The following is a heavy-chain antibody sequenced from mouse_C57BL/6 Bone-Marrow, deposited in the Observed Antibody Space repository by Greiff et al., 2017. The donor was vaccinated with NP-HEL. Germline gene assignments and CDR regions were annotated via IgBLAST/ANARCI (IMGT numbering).Heavy chain of an antibody. J-gene: IGHJ4*01. Sequence: EVKLQESGPGLVKPSQSLSLTCSVTGYSITSGYYWNWIRQFPGNKLEWMGYISYDGSNNYNPSLKNRISITRDTSKNQFLLKLNSVTTEDTATYYCARDLYAMDYWGQGTSVTVSS. CDR2: ISYDGSN. CDR1: GYSITSGYY. V-gene: IGHV3-6*01. CDR3: ARDLYAMDY.